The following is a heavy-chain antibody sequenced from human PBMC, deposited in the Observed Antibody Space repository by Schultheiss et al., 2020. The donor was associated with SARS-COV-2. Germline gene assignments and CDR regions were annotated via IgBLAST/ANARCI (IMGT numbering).Heavy chain of an antibody. CDR1: GFTLRSYA. CDR2: ISYDGSNK. D-gene: IGHD3-3*01. J-gene: IGHJ3*02. CDR3: AKVLNPRITIFGVVIGDAFDI. Sequence: GGSLRLSCAASGFTLRSYAMHWVRQAPGKGLEWVAVISYDGSNKYYADSVKGRFTISRDNSKNTLYLQMNSLRAEDTAVYYCAKVLNPRITIFGVVIGDAFDIWGQGTMVTVSS. V-gene: IGHV3-30*04.